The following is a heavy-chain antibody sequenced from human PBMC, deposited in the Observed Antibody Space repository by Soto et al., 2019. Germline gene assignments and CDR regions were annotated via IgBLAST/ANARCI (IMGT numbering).Heavy chain of an antibody. V-gene: IGHV3-74*01. Sequence: GWSLRLSCAASGFIFKMYWMHWVRQSPGKGLVWISRIYNDGTYSDYADSVRGRFTISRDNVNDTLYLQMNNLRAEDSGLYYCTRGPRPISTGTGAYWGQGTQVTVSS. CDR3: TRGPRPISTGTGAY. J-gene: IGHJ4*02. D-gene: IGHD3-10*01. CDR2: IYNDGTYS. CDR1: GFIFKMYW.